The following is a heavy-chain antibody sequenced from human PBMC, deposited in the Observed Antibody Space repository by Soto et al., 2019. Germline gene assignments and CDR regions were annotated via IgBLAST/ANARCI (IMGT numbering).Heavy chain of an antibody. V-gene: IGHV1-18*01. CDR2: ISAYNGNT. CDR3: ATGWFGEFVYYFDY. Sequence: QVQLVQSGAEVKKPGASVKVSCKASGYTFTSYAISWGRQAPGQGLEWMGWISAYNGNTNYAQKLQGRVTMTTDTPTSKAYXELRXXRSDXTAVYYCATGWFGEFVYYFDYWGQGTLVTVSS. CDR1: GYTFTSYA. D-gene: IGHD3-10*01. J-gene: IGHJ4*02.